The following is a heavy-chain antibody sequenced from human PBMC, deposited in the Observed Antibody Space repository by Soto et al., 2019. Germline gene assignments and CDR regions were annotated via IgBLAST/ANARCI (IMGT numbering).Heavy chain of an antibody. J-gene: IGHJ6*02. Sequence: GGSLRLSCAASGFTFSSYWMSWVRQAPGKGLEWVANIKQDGSEKYYVDSVKGRFTISRDNAKNSLYLQMNSLRSDDTAVYYCARVYDEYQLLFDYYYYGMDVWGQGTTVTVSS. CDR3: ARVYDEYQLLFDYYYYGMDV. V-gene: IGHV3-7*05. CDR1: GFTFSSYW. D-gene: IGHD2-2*01. CDR2: IKQDGSEK.